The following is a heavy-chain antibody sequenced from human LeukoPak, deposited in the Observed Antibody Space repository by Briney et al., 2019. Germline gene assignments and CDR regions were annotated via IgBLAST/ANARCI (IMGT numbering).Heavy chain of an antibody. CDR2: ITNSGGDT. CDR3: ALVRGTKYFQD. Sequence: PGGSLRLSCAASGFSYAMSWVRQAPGKGLEWVSGITNSGGDTYYADSVKGRFSISRDNSKNTLYPQMNSLRAEDTAVYYCALVRGTKYFQDWGQGTLVTVSS. J-gene: IGHJ1*01. V-gene: IGHV3-23*01. CDR1: GFSYA.